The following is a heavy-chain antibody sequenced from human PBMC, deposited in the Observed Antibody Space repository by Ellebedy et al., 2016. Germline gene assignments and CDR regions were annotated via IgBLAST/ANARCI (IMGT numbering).Heavy chain of an antibody. CDR3: ARVRSSGFYSNYDLDV. CDR1: GFTFSRYD. V-gene: IGHV3-30*03. CDR2: ISNDGNDE. Sequence: GESLKISXAASGFTFSRYDIHWVRQAQGKGLEWVAAISNDGNDENYGDSVRGRFTISRDNSKNRVYLQMNSLRVEDTAVYYCARVRSSGFYSNYDLDVWGQGTTVTVSS. D-gene: IGHD3-22*01. J-gene: IGHJ6*02.